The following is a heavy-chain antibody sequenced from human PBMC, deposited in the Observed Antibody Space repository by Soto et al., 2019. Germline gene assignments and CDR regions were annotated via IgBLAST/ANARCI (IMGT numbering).Heavy chain of an antibody. CDR1: GGSFSDYS. J-gene: IGHJ6*02. CDR3: ARDRFLSNYYYYGMDV. CDR2: INHGGST. D-gene: IGHD3-3*01. V-gene: IGHV4-34*01. Sequence: SETLSLTCAVYGGSFSDYSWSWIRQPPGQGLEWIGEINHGGSTNLHPSLKSRVTISVDTSKNQFSLKLSSVTAADTAVYYCARDRFLSNYYYYGMDVWGQGTTVTVSS.